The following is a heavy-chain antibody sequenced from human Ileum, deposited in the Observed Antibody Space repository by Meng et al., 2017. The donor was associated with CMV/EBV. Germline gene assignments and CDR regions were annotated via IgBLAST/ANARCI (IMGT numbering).Heavy chain of an antibody. Sequence: QLQLQEAGPGLVKPSETLSLTFTVSGGSINSNNYFWGWIRQAPGKGPEWIGSIHYNEKTYYNPPFKSRVTISVDTSNKQVSLNLNSVTAADTAVYYCTTRGLGFDSSLFDFWGQGTLVTVSS. V-gene: IGHV4-39*07. D-gene: IGHD3-22*01. J-gene: IGHJ4*02. CDR3: TTRGLGFDSSLFDF. CDR2: IHYNEKT. CDR1: GGSINSNNYF.